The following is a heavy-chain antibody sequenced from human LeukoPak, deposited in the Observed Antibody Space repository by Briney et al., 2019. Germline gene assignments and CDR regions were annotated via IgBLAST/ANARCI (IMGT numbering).Heavy chain of an antibody. CDR2: INPNSGGT. CDR3: ARDTSSGWYSPPFDY. V-gene: IGHV1-2*02. Sequence: GASVKVSCKASGYTFTGYYMHWVRQAPGQGLEGMGWINPNSGGTNYAQKFQGRVTMTRDTSISTAHMELSRLRSDHTAVYYCARDTSSGWYSPPFDYWGPGTLVTVSS. D-gene: IGHD6-19*01. CDR1: GYTFTGYY. J-gene: IGHJ4*02.